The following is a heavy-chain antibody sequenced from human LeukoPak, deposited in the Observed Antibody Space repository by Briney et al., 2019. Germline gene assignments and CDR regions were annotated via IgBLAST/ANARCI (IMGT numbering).Heavy chain of an antibody. D-gene: IGHD5-24*01. Sequence: GGSLRLSCAASGFTFSNFWMSWVRQAPGKGLEWVGRIKSKTDGGTTDYAAAVEGRFTISRDDSKNMLYLQMNSLKTEDTAVYYCTTEGFQLGPPDYWGQGTLVTVSS. V-gene: IGHV3-15*01. CDR3: TTEGFQLGPPDY. CDR2: IKSKTDGGTT. J-gene: IGHJ4*02. CDR1: GFTFSNFW.